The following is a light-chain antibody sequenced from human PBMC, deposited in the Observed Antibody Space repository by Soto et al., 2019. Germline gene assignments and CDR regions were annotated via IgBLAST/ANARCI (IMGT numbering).Light chain of an antibody. V-gene: IGKV4-1*01. CDR2: WAS. CDR3: QQYYTTPPT. Sequence: DIVMTQSPDSLAVSLGERATINCKSRQSVLYSSNYKNYLAWYQLRPGQPPKLLIYWASTRESGVPDRFSGSGSGTDFTLTITSLQAEDVAVYYCQQYYTTPPTFGQGTKLEIK. CDR1: QSVLYSSNYKNY. J-gene: IGKJ2*01.